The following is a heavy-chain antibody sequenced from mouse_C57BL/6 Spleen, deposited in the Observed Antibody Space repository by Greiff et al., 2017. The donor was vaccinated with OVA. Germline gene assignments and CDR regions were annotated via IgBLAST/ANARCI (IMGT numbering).Heavy chain of an antibody. V-gene: IGHV1-69*01. J-gene: IGHJ4*01. Sequence: QVQLQQPGAELVMPGASVKLSCKASGYTFTSYWMHWVKQRPGQGLEWIGEIDPSDSYTNYNQKFKGKSTLTVDKSSSTAYMQLSSLTSEDSAVYYCARNGYGNYTYAMDYWGQGTSGTVSS. CDR3: ARNGYGNYTYAMDY. CDR1: GYTFTSYW. D-gene: IGHD2-10*02. CDR2: IDPSDSYT.